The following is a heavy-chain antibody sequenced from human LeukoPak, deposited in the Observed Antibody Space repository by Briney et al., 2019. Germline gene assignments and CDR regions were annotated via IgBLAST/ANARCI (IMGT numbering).Heavy chain of an antibody. CDR1: GGSISSSSYY. V-gene: IGHV4-39*07. J-gene: IGHJ4*02. D-gene: IGHD3-10*01. CDR2: IYYSGST. Sequence: PSETLSLTCTVSGGSISSSSYYWGWIRQPPGKGLEWIGYIYYSGSTYYNPSLKSRVTISVDTSKNQFSLKLSSVTAADTAVYYCARGLMVRGVMYFDYWGQGTLVTVSS. CDR3: ARGLMVRGVMYFDY.